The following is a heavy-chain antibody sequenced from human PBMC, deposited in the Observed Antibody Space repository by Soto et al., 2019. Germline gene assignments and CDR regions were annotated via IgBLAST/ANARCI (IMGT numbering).Heavy chain of an antibody. J-gene: IGHJ4*01. Sequence: HPGGSLRLSCAASGFSLNNNYMNWVRQAPGKGLEWVSIIYTGGSTYYADSVKGRFTISRDDFKNTLYLQMNSLRAEDTGVYYCAAPTYWGQGTPVTVSS. CDR2: IYTGGST. CDR1: GFSLNNNY. V-gene: IGHV3-66*01. CDR3: AAPTY.